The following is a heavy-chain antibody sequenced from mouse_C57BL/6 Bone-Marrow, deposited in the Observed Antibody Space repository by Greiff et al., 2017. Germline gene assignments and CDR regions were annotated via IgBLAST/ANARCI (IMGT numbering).Heavy chain of an antibody. J-gene: IGHJ2*01. V-gene: IGHV1-80*01. CDR1: GYAFSSYW. CDR3: AREGYYKDY. Sequence: QVQLKASGAELVTPGASVKISCKASGYAFSSYWMNWVKQRPGKGLEWIGQIYPGDGDTNYNGKFKGKATLSADNSSSTAYMQLSSLTSADSAVYFCAREGYYKDYWGQGTTRTVSA. CDR2: IYPGDGDT. D-gene: IGHD2-12*01.